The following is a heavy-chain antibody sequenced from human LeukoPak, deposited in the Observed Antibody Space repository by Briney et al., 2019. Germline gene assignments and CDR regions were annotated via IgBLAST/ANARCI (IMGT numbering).Heavy chain of an antibody. CDR1: GGSISSRSHY. CDR3: ARRNDYDFWSGNQYYFDY. J-gene: IGHJ4*02. V-gene: IGHV4-39*01. Sequence: SETLSLTCSVSGGSISSRSHYWGWIRQSPGKGLEWIGTIYYSGTTFYNPSLQSRVSISVYTSRNQFSLRLNSVTAADTAVYYCARRNDYDFWSGNQYYFDYWGQGTLVTVSS. D-gene: IGHD3-3*01. CDR2: IYYSGTT.